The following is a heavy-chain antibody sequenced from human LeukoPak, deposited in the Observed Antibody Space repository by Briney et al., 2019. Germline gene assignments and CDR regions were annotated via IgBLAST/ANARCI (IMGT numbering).Heavy chain of an antibody. V-gene: IGHV4-4*02. J-gene: IGHJ4*02. CDR2: IYHSGST. CDR3: ARGYYYDSSGRFDY. D-gene: IGHD3-22*01. CDR1: GGSISSSNW. Sequence: SETLSLTCAVSGGSISSSNWWSWVRQPPGKGLEWIGEIYHSGSTNYNPSLKSRVTISVDKSKNQFSLKLSSVTAADTAVYYCARGYYYDSSGRFDYWGQGTLVTVSS.